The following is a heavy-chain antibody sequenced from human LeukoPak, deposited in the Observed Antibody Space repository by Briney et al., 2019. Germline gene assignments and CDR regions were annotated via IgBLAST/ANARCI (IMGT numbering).Heavy chain of an antibody. CDR1: GFTFSSYA. Sequence: GGSLRLSCAASGFTFSSYAMSWVRQAPGKGLEWVSAISGSGGSTYYADSVKGRFTISRDNSKNTLYLQMNSLRAEDTAVYYCASRGGYSYGFDYWGQGTLVTVSP. V-gene: IGHV3-23*01. CDR3: ASRGGYSYGFDY. CDR2: ISGSGGST. J-gene: IGHJ4*02. D-gene: IGHD5-18*01.